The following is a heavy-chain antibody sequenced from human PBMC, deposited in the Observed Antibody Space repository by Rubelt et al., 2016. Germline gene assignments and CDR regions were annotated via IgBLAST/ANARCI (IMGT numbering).Heavy chain of an antibody. V-gene: IGHV7-4-1*02. CDR3: ARVIAAAGSDGNYFDY. D-gene: IGHD6-13*01. CDR1: GYTFTSYA. CDR2: INTTTGNP. J-gene: IGHJ4*02. Sequence: QVQLVQSGSELKKPGASVKVSCKASGYTFTSYAMNWVRQAPGQGLEWMGWINTTTGNPTYAQGFTGRFVCSLDTSVSTAYLQISSLKAEDTAVYYCARVIAAAGSDGNYFDYWGQGTLVTVSS.